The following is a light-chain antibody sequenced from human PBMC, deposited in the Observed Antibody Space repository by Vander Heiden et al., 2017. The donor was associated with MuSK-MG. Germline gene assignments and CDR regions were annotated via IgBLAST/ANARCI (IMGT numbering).Light chain of an antibody. V-gene: IGLV3-21*04. J-gene: IGLJ3*02. Sequence: SYVLTQPPSVPVAPGTPARITCGGNNIGSKSVHWYQQKPGQAPVLVIYYDSDRPAGIPERFSGSNAGNTATLTISRGEAGEEADYYCQVWDSSSEQVFGGGTKLTVL. CDR3: QVWDSSSEQV. CDR2: YDS. CDR1: NIGSKS.